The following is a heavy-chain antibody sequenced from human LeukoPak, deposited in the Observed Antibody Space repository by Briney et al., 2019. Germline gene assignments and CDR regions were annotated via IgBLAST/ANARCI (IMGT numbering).Heavy chain of an antibody. CDR2: INGDGSST. V-gene: IGHV3-74*01. CDR3: IRTEYCSPTSCKYASF. CDR1: GFTFSSNW. J-gene: IGHJ3*01. Sequence: PGGSLRLSCAASGFTFSSNWMHWVRQAPGKGLVWVSQINGDGSSTNYADSVKGRFTISRDDTKNILYLQMKSLRVDDTAVYYCIRTEYCSPTSCKYASFWGQGTMVTVSS. D-gene: IGHD2-2*01.